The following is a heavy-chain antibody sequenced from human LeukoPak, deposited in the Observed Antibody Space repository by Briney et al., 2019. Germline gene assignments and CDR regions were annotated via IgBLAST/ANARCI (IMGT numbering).Heavy chain of an antibody. CDR1: GGSISSSNW. CDR3: ARDLSGLGDYYYYYMDV. Sequence: SETLSLTCAVSGGSISSSNWWSWVRQPPGKGLEWIGEIYHSGSTNYNPSLKSRVTISVDKSKNQFSLKLSSVTAADTAVYYCARDLSGLGDYYYYYMDVWGKGTTVTVSS. V-gene: IGHV4-4*02. D-gene: IGHD1-26*01. CDR2: IYHSGST. J-gene: IGHJ6*03.